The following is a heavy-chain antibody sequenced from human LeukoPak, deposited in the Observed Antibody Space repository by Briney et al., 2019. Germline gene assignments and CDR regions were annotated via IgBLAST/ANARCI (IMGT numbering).Heavy chain of an antibody. CDR1: GFTFSSYS. D-gene: IGHD2-15*01. CDR3: AKRGYCSGGSCYSASQH. Sequence: GGSLRLSCAVSGFTFSSYSMNWVRQAPGKGLEWVSSISSSSSYIYYADSVKGRFTISRDNAKNSLYLQMNSLRAEDTAVYYCAKRGYCSGGSCYSASQHWGQGTLVTVSS. CDR2: ISSSSSYI. V-gene: IGHV3-21*01. J-gene: IGHJ1*01.